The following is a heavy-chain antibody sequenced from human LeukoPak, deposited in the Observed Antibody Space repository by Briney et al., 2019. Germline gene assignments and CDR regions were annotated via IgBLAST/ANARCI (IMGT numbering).Heavy chain of an antibody. CDR2: ISYDGSNK. V-gene: IGHV3-30*03. Sequence: GGSLRLSCAASGFTFSSYGMHWVRQAPGKGLEWVAVISYDGSNKYYADSVKGRFTISRDNSKNTLYLQMYSLRAEDTAVYYCATLGGGRSSSFDYWGQGTLVTVSS. J-gene: IGHJ4*02. CDR1: GFTFSSYG. CDR3: ATLGGGRSSSFDY. D-gene: IGHD3-16*01.